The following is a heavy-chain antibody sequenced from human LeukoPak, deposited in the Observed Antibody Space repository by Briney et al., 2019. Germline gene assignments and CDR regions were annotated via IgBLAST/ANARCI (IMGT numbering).Heavy chain of an antibody. J-gene: IGHJ4*02. CDR3: AGAQTGADY. CDR2: IYTSGST. V-gene: IGHV4-4*07. CDR1: GGSISSYY. D-gene: IGHD1-1*01. Sequence: ASETLSLTCTVSGGSISSYYWSWIRQPAGKGLGWIGRIYTSGSTNYNPSLKSRVTMSVDTSKNQFSLKLSSVTAADAAVYYCAGAQTGADYWGQGTLVTVSS.